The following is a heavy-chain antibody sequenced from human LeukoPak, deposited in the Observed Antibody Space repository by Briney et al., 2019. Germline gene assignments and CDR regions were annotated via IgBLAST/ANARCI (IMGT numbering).Heavy chain of an antibody. CDR3: ARESGVYSSSWYLDY. Sequence: GGSLRLSCAASGFTFSDHYMDWARQAPGKGLEWVGRTRNKANSYTTEYAASVKGRFTISRDDSKNSLYLQMNSLKTEDTAVYYCARESGVYSSSWYLDYWGQGTLVTVSS. V-gene: IGHV3-72*01. J-gene: IGHJ4*02. D-gene: IGHD6-13*01. CDR2: TRNKANSYTT. CDR1: GFTFSDHY.